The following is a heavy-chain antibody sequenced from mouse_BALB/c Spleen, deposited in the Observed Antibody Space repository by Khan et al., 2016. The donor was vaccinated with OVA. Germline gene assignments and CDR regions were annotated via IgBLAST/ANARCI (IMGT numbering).Heavy chain of an antibody. CDR3: ARPYYGSAWFAY. CDR2: MWAGGST. CDR1: GFSLTSYG. D-gene: IGHD1-1*01. J-gene: IGHJ3*01. Sequence: QVQLKQSGPGLVAPSQSLSIICTVSGFSLTSYGVHWVRQPPGKGLEWLGVMWAGGSTNYTSALMSRLSISIDNSKSQVFLKMNSLQTDDTAMYYCARPYYGSAWFAYWGQGTRVTVSA. V-gene: IGHV2-9*02.